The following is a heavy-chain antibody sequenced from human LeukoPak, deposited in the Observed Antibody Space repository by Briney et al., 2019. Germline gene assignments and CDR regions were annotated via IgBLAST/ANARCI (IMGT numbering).Heavy chain of an antibody. Sequence: SQTLSLTCAISGDSVSSNSAAWNWIRQSPSRGLEWLVRTYYRSKWYNDYAVSVKSRITINPDTSKNQFSLQLNSVTPEDTAVYYCARGMGATTFVYYYYGMDVWGQGTTVTVSS. CDR2: TYYRSKWYN. D-gene: IGHD1-26*01. V-gene: IGHV6-1*01. CDR1: GDSVSSNSAA. CDR3: ARGMGATTFVYYYYGMDV. J-gene: IGHJ6*02.